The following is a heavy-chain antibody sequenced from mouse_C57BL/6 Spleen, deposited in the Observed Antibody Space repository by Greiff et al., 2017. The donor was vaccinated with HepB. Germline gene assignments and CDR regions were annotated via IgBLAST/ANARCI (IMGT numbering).Heavy chain of an antibody. V-gene: IGHV1-50*01. CDR3: ARDGSSQTWFAY. D-gene: IGHD1-1*01. J-gene: IGHJ3*01. CDR1: GYTFTSYW. CDR2: IDPSDSYT. Sequence: VQLQQPGAELVKPGASVKLSCKASGYTFTSYWMQWVKQRPGQGLEWIGEIDPSDSYTNYNQKFKGKATLTVDTSSSTAYMQLSSLTSEDSAVYYCARDGSSQTWFAYWGQGTLVTVSA.